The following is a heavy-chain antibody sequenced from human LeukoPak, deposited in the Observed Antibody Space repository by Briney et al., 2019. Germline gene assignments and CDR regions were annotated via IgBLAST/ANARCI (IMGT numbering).Heavy chain of an antibody. Sequence: PGGSLRLSCVASGFTFTNYAMNWVRQAPGKGLEWVSRITGSGGGTDYADSVKGRFTISRYNSKNTLYLQMTSLRAEDTAIYYCAKDRETPGCFDHWGQGTPVTVSS. V-gene: IGHV3-23*01. CDR1: GFTFTNYA. D-gene: IGHD1-26*01. CDR2: ITGSGGGT. J-gene: IGHJ4*02. CDR3: AKDRETPGCFDH.